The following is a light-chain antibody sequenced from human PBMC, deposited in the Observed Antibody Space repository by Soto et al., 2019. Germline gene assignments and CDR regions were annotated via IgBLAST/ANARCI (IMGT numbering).Light chain of an antibody. V-gene: IGLV2-14*01. J-gene: IGLJ1*01. CDR3: ISYTSDDVRYV. Sequence: QSVLPQPASVSGTPGQSITISCTGSNSDVGIYDFVSWYQHHPGRAPKLIVSEVSHRPSGVSNRFSGSKSGNTASLTISGLQSEEEADYYCISYTSDDVRYVFGTGTKVIVL. CDR2: EVS. CDR1: NSDVGIYDF.